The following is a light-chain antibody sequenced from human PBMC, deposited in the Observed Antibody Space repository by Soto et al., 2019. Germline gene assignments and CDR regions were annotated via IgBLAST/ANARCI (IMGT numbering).Light chain of an antibody. V-gene: IGKV3-15*01. J-gene: IGKJ4*01. CDR2: GAA. CDR1: HSVSSN. CDR3: QQYNNWPLT. Sequence: EIVMTQSPATLSVSLGERVSLSYRASHSVSSNLAWYQQKRGQAPRLLISGAATRASGVPARFSGSGSGTEFTLTISSLQSEDFAVYYCQQYNNWPLTFGGGTRVEI.